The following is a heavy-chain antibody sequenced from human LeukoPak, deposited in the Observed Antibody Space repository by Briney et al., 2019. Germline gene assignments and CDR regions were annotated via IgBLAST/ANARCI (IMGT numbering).Heavy chain of an antibody. Sequence: GASVKVSCKASGYTFTTYGISWVRQAPGQGLEWMGWIAPHSGNTNYAQRLQGRVIVTTDTSTSTAYMELRSLRSDDTAVYYCAREVGATLDAFDIWGQGTMVTVSS. V-gene: IGHV1-18*01. D-gene: IGHD1-26*01. CDR3: AREVGATLDAFDI. CDR1: GYTFTTYG. CDR2: IAPHSGNT. J-gene: IGHJ3*02.